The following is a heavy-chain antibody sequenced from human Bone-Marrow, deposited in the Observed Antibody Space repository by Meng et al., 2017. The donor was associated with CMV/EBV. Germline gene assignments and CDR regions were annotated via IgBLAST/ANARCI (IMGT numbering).Heavy chain of an antibody. Sequence: GSLRLSCTVSGGSISSSSYYWGWIRQPPGKGLEWIGEINHSGSTNYNPSLKSRVTISVDTSKNQFSLKLSSVTAADTAVYYCARRGRGYSYGLPGNWFDPWGQGTLVTVSS. D-gene: IGHD5-18*01. CDR2: INHSGST. V-gene: IGHV4-39*07. CDR1: GGSISSSSYY. J-gene: IGHJ5*02. CDR3: ARRGRGYSYGLPGNWFDP.